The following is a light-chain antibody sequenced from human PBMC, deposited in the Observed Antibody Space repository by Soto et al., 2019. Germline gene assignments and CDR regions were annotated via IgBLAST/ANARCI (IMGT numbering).Light chain of an antibody. J-gene: IGKJ4*01. V-gene: IGKV3-15*01. CDR1: QDVSSN. CDR2: GAS. Sequence: EMVVTQSPATLSVSPGERATLSCRASQDVSSNLAWYQQKPGQAPSLLIYGASTRATGTPARFSGSGSGTEFTLTISSLQSEDYAFYFCQQYSRLPLTFGGGTKVEI. CDR3: QQYSRLPLT.